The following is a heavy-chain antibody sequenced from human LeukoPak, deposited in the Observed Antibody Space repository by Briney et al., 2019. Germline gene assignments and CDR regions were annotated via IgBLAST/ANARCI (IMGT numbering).Heavy chain of an antibody. CDR3: DGANAED. D-gene: IGHD4/OR15-4a*01. Sequence: PGGSLRLSCAASGFPFSSYRMHWARQAPGKGLVWVSGINTDGSSTSYADSVKGRFTISRDNAKNTLYLQINSLRAEDTAVYNCDGANAEDWGQGTLVTVTS. J-gene: IGHJ1*01. CDR1: GFPFSSYR. V-gene: IGHV3-74*01. CDR2: INTDGSST.